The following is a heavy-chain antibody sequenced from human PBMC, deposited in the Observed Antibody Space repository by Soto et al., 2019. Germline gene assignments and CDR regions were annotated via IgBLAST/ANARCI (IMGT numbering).Heavy chain of an antibody. Sequence: EVQLVPSGAEVKKPGESLKISCKGSGYSFTSYWIGWVRQMPGKGLEWMGIIYPGDSDTRYSPSFQGQVTISADKSISTAYLQWSSLKASDTAMYYCARHPAQGYSYGQDYYYYGMDVWGQGTTVTVSS. CDR3: ARHPAQGYSYGQDYYYYGMDV. D-gene: IGHD5-18*01. V-gene: IGHV5-51*01. CDR1: GYSFTSYW. J-gene: IGHJ6*02. CDR2: IYPGDSDT.